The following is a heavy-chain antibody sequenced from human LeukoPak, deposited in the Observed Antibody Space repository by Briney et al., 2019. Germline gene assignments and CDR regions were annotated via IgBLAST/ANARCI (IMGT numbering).Heavy chain of an antibody. CDR2: IWYDGSDK. CDR1: GFTLSSYG. D-gene: IGHD6-6*01. CDR3: ARGLEQLLH. J-gene: IGHJ4*02. V-gene: IGHV3-33*01. Sequence: GGSLRLSCAASGFTLSSYGMHWVRQAPGKGLEWVAVIWYDGSDKYYADSVKGRFTISRDNSKNTLYLLMNSLRAEDTAVYYCARGLEQLLHWGQGTLVTVSS.